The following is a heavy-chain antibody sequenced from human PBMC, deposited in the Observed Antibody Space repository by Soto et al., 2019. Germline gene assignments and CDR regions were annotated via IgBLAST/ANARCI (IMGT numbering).Heavy chain of an antibody. J-gene: IGHJ6*01. Sequence: SETLSLTCTFSVDSISSGNKYCSWIRQPPGKGLEWIGYIFSSGTTYYNPSLKSRLTMSLDTSQNQFSLKLNSVTDADTAVYYCARVPSPFDYSYAMEVWGQGTTVNVSS. CDR2: IFSSGTT. CDR3: ARVPSPFDYSYAMEV. V-gene: IGHV4-30-4*01. CDR1: VDSISSGNKY. D-gene: IGHD3-16*01.